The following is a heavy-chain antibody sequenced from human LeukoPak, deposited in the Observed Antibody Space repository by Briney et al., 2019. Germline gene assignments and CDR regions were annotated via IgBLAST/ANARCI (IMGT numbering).Heavy chain of an antibody. J-gene: IGHJ1*01. CDR1: GFSFSDYY. V-gene: IGHV3-11*04. D-gene: IGHD3-22*01. CDR2: ISSSGSAI. Sequence: GGSLRLSCAVSGFSFSDYYMSWIRQAPGKGLEWVSYISSSGSAIYYADSVKGRFTISRDNANNSVYLQMNSLRAEDTAVYYCAREADYFDSSGSAEYFQYWGQGTLVTVSS. CDR3: AREADYFDSSGSAEYFQY.